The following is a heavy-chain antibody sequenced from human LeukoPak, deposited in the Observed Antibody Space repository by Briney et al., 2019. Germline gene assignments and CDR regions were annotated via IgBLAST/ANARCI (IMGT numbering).Heavy chain of an antibody. V-gene: IGHV1-69*05. CDR2: IIPIFGTA. CDR3: ARDPAYCGGDCYSNDAFDI. D-gene: IGHD2-21*02. J-gene: IGHJ3*02. CDR1: GGTFSSYA. Sequence: ASVKVSCKASGGTFSSYAISWVRQAPGQGLEWMGRIIPIFGTANYAQKFQGRVTITTDESTSTAYMELSSLRSEDTAVYYCARDPAYCGGDCYSNDAFDIWGQGTMVTVST.